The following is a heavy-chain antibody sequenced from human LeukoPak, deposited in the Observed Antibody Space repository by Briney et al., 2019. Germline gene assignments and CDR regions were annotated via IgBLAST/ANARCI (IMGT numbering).Heavy chain of an antibody. J-gene: IGHJ4*02. V-gene: IGHV3-15*01. D-gene: IGHD2-2*01. CDR2: IKSKIDGGTI. Sequence: GGSLRLSCAASGFTFSNSWMSWVRQAPGKGLEWVCCIKSKIDGGTIDYAAPVKGRFTIARDDSENTLSLRMNSLKTEDTAVYYCTTEATYCSSTSCPRGAIDYWGQGTLVSVSS. CDR1: GFTFSNSW. CDR3: TTEATYCSSTSCPRGAIDY.